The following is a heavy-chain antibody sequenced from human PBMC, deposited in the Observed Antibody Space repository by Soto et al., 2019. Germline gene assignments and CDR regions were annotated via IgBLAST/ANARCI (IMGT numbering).Heavy chain of an antibody. V-gene: IGHV2-5*02. Sequence: QITLKESGPTLVKPTQTLTLTCTFSGFSLTTSGVGVGWIRQPPGKALEWLALIYWDDDKRYRPSLKSRLTTAKDTSKHQVVPTMTNMDPADTATYFCAHRTTTVTWWFAPWGQGTLVTVSS. J-gene: IGHJ5*02. D-gene: IGHD4-17*01. CDR1: GFSLTTSGVG. CDR2: IYWDDDK. CDR3: AHRTTTVTWWFAP.